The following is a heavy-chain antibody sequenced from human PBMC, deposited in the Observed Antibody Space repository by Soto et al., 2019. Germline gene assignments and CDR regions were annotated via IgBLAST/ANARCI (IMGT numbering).Heavy chain of an antibody. CDR2: INAGDGNT. Sequence: ASVKVSCKASGYSFTSYAIYWVRQAPGQRLEWMGWINAGDGNTKYSQKLQGRVTFTGDTSASTAHMELSSLRSEDTAVYFCARGVENIVVVLDVFGYYGMDVWGQGTTVTVSS. D-gene: IGHD2-2*01. V-gene: IGHV1-3*01. J-gene: IGHJ6*02. CDR1: GYSFTSYA. CDR3: ARGVENIVVVLDVFGYYGMDV.